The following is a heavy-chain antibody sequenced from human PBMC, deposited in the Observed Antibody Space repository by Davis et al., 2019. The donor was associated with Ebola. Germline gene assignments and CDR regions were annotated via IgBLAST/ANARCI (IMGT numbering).Heavy chain of an antibody. CDR1: GGSISSGGYY. V-gene: IGHV4-31*03. D-gene: IGHD3-10*01. J-gene: IGHJ6*02. CDR2: IYYSGST. Sequence: MPSETLSLTCTLSGGSISSGGYYWSWIRQHPGKGLEWIGYIYYSGSTYYNPSLKSRVTISVDTSKNQFSLKLSSVTAADTAVYYCARRIRWFRELLPGNYGMDVWGQGTTVTVSS. CDR3: ARRIRWFRELLPGNYGMDV.